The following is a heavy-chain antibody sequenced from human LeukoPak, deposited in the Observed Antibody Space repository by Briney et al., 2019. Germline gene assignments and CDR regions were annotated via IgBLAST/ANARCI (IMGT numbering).Heavy chain of an antibody. CDR2: ISYDGSNK. CDR1: GFTFSSYG. Sequence: GGSLRLSCAASGFTFSSYGMHWVRQAPGKGLEWVAVISYDGSNKYYAGSVKGRFTISRDNSKNTLYLQMNSLRAEDTAVYYCAISPFDYWGQGTLVTVSS. V-gene: IGHV3-30*03. J-gene: IGHJ4*02. CDR3: AISPFDY.